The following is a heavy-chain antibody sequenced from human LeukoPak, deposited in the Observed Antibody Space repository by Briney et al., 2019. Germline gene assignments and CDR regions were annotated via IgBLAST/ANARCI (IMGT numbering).Heavy chain of an antibody. Sequence: AGGSLRLSCAAPGFTFSTYAMSWVRQAPGKGLEWVSAITGSGGNTYYADSVKGRFTTSRDNSKNTVYLQVDSLRAEDTAEYYCAKTSGWPYYFDYWGQGTLVTVSS. CDR3: AKTSGWPYYFDY. CDR2: ITGSGGNT. J-gene: IGHJ4*02. CDR1: GFTFSTYA. V-gene: IGHV3-23*01. D-gene: IGHD6-19*01.